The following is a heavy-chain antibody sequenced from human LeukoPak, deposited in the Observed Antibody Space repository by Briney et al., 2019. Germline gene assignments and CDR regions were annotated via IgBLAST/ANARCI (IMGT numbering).Heavy chain of an antibody. Sequence: PGGSLRLSCAASGFIFSTYWIHWVRQAPGKGLVWVSRINTDGSSSIYADSVKGRFTISRDNAKNTLYLQMNSLRAEDTAIYYCTRESEAPFGFWGQGTLVTVSS. V-gene: IGHV3-74*01. CDR1: GFIFSTYW. CDR2: INTDGSSS. CDR3: TRESEAPFGF. J-gene: IGHJ4*02.